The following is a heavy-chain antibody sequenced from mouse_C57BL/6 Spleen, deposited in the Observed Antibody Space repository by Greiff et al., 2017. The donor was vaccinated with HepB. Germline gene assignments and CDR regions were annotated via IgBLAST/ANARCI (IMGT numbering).Heavy chain of an antibody. CDR3: ARGGLTGYYFDY. V-gene: IGHV1-64*01. CDR2: IHPNSGST. D-gene: IGHD4-1*01. J-gene: IGHJ2*01. Sequence: VQLQQSGAELVKPGASVKLSCKASGYTFTSYWMHWVKQRPGQGLEWIGMIHPNSGSTNYNEKFKSKATLTVDKSSSTAYMQLSSLTSEDSAVYYCARGGLTGYYFDYWGQGTTLTVSS. CDR1: GYTFTSYW.